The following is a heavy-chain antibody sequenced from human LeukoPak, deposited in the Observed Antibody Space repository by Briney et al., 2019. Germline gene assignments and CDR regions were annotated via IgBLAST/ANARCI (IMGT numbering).Heavy chain of an antibody. J-gene: IGHJ5*02. Sequence: ASVKVSCKASGYTFTSYGISWVRQAPGQGLEWMGWISAYSGNTNYAQKLQGRVTMTTDTSTSTAYMELRSLRSDDTAVYYCASVLRYFDWPTRFDPWGQGTLVTVSS. V-gene: IGHV1-18*01. D-gene: IGHD3-9*01. CDR2: ISAYSGNT. CDR1: GYTFTSYG. CDR3: ASVLRYFDWPTRFDP.